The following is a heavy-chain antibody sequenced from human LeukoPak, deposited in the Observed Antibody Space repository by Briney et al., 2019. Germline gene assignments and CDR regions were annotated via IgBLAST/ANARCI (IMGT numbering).Heavy chain of an antibody. J-gene: IGHJ2*01. CDR2: MNPNIGNA. CDR3: ARGPRVFGVVISSYWYFDF. D-gene: IGHD3-3*01. V-gene: IGHV1-8*01. Sequence: ASVKVSCTASGYTFSSYDINWVRLAAGQGLEWMGCMNPNIGNAGYAQKFQGRISITRNTSTNTAYMELGGLRSEDSAVYYCARGPRVFGVVISSYWYFDFWGRGTLVTVSS. CDR1: GYTFSSYD.